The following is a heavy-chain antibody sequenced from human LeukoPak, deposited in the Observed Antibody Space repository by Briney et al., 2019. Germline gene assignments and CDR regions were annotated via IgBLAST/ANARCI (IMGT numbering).Heavy chain of an antibody. J-gene: IGHJ4*02. CDR3: ASFRYFDY. V-gene: IGHV3-30*01. D-gene: IGHD1-14*01. Sequence: PGGSLRLSCAASGFTFSSYAMHWVRQAPGKGLEWVAVISYDGSNKYYADSVKGRFTISRDNSKNTLYLQMNSLRAEDTAVYYCASFRYFDYWGQGTLVTVSS. CDR2: ISYDGSNK. CDR1: GFTFSSYA.